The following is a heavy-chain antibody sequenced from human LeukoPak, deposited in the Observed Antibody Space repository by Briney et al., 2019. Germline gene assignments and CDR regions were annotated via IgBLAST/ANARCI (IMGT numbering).Heavy chain of an antibody. CDR2: ISPYSGAT. J-gene: IGHJ4*02. Sequence: ASVKVSCKASGYTXTEYYLNWVRQAPGQGLEWMGWISPYSGATHYAQIFQGRVTMTRDTSISTAYMEVSSLRSDDSAVYFCARTLTTATWDYWGQGTLVTVSS. CDR1: GYTXTEYY. CDR3: ARTLTTATWDY. V-gene: IGHV1-2*02. D-gene: IGHD4-17*01.